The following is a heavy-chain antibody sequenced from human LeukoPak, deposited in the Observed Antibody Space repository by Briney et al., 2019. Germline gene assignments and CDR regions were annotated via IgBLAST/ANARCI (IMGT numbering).Heavy chain of an antibody. V-gene: IGHV4-4*09. D-gene: IGHD3-16*01. Sequence: SETLSLTCTVSGGSISSYYWSWIRQPPGKGLEWIGYIHTSGSTNYNPSLKSRVTISVDTSKNQFSLKLSSVTASDTAVYYCARRRMLGVSGGCCWFDPWGQGTLVTVSS. CDR1: GGSISSYY. CDR2: IHTSGST. CDR3: ARRRMLGVSGGCCWFDP. J-gene: IGHJ5*02.